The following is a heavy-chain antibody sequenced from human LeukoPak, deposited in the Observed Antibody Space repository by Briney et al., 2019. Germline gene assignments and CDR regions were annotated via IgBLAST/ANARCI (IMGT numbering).Heavy chain of an antibody. CDR3: ARDYGSGSYPYNWFDP. CDR1: GFTFSSYG. V-gene: IGHV3-33*08. CDR2: IWYNGSNK. D-gene: IGHD3-10*01. J-gene: IGHJ5*02. Sequence: SGRSLRLSCAASGFTFSSYGMHWVRQAPGKGLEWVAVIWYNGSNKYYADSVKGRFTISRDNSKNTLYLQMNSLRAEDTALYYCARDYGSGSYPYNWFDPWGQGTLVTVSS.